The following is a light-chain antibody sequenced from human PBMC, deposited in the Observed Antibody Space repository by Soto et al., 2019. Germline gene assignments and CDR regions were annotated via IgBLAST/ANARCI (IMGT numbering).Light chain of an antibody. Sequence: QSALTQPPSASGSPGQSVTISCTGTSSDVGGYNYVSWYQQHSGKAPKLMIYEVSKRPSGVPDRFSGSKSGNTASLTVSGLQAEDEADYYCSSYAGSNNFFGGGTKLTVL. CDR2: EVS. CDR1: SSDVGGYNY. J-gene: IGLJ2*01. CDR3: SSYAGSNNF. V-gene: IGLV2-8*01.